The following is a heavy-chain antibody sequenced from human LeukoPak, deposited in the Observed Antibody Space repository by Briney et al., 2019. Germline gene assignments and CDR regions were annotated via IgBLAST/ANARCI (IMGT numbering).Heavy chain of an antibody. CDR3: ARAGTGYSYGFFDY. D-gene: IGHD5-18*01. CDR1: GFTFSSYA. J-gene: IGHJ4*02. Sequence: GRSLRLSCAASGFTFSSYAMHWVRQAPGKGLEWVAVISYDGSNKYYADSVKGRFTISRDNSKNTLYLQMSSLRAEDTAVYYCARAGTGYSYGFFDYWGQGTLVTVSS. V-gene: IGHV3-30*04. CDR2: ISYDGSNK.